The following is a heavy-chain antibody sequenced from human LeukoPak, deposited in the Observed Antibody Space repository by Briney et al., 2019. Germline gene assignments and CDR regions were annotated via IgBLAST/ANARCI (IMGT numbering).Heavy chain of an antibody. Sequence: SETLSLTCTVSGGSISNSYYYWGWTRQPPGEALEWIGSIYYSGTTYYKPSLKSRVTISVDTSKNQFSLRLSSVTAADTAVYYCARGDDTLDYWGQGTLVTVSS. J-gene: IGHJ4*02. V-gene: IGHV4-39*01. CDR2: IYYSGTT. CDR1: GGSISNSYYY. D-gene: IGHD3-22*01. CDR3: ARGDDTLDY.